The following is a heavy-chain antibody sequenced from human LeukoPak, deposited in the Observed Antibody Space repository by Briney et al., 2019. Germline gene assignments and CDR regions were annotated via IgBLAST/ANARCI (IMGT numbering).Heavy chain of an antibody. J-gene: IGHJ4*02. V-gene: IGHV5-51*01. CDR2: IYPGDSDT. CDR3: ARHISDCGGDCPFDY. Sequence: GESLKISCKGSGYRFTSYWIGWVRLMPGKGLEWMGMIYPGDSDTRYSPSSEGQVTISADKSIATAYLQWSGLKAPDTAMYYCARHISDCGGDCPFDYWGQGTLVTVSS. D-gene: IGHD2-21*02. CDR1: GYRFTSYW.